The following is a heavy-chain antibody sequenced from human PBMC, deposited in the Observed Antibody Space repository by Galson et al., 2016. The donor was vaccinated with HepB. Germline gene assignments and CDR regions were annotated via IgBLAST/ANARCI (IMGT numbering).Heavy chain of an antibody. Sequence: SLRLSCAASGFTFSSYAMHWVRQAPGKGLEWVAVISYDGNNKYFAGSVKGRFTISRENSYNTLYLQMKSLRPDDTAVYYCAKAVGWSSVSLPDYGGQGALVTVSS. CDR2: ISYDGNNK. D-gene: IGHD1-26*01. J-gene: IGHJ4*02. CDR1: GFTFSSYA. CDR3: AKAVGWSSVSLPDY. V-gene: IGHV3-30-3*01.